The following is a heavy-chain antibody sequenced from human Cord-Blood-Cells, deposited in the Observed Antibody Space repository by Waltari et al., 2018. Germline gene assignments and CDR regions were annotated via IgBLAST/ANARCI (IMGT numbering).Heavy chain of an antibody. CDR2: FYYSGSL. J-gene: IGHJ5*02. CDR1: GGSISSSSYY. D-gene: IGHD3-3*01. Sequence: QLQLQESGPGLVKPSETLSLTCTVSGGSISSSSYYWGWIRQPPGKGLGWIGGFYYSGSLYSNPSLNSRVTSSVDTSKNHVSLKLGSVTAADTAVYYCARGRIFVVVIEGWFDPWGQGTLVTVSS. CDR3: ARGRIFVVVIEGWFDP. V-gene: IGHV4-39*01.